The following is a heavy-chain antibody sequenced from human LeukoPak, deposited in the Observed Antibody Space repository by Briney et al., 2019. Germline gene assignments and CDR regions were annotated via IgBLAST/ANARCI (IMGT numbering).Heavy chain of an antibody. D-gene: IGHD2-21*02. CDR2: INWNGGST. J-gene: IGHJ4*02. Sequence: PGGSLRLSCAASGFTFSSFGMHWVRQAPGKGLEWVSGINWNGGSTGYADSVKGRFTISRDNAKNSLYLQMNSLRAEDTAVYYCVLVTAHGEGGWGQGTLVTVSS. CDR1: GFTFSSFG. CDR3: VLVTAHGEGG. V-gene: IGHV3-20*04.